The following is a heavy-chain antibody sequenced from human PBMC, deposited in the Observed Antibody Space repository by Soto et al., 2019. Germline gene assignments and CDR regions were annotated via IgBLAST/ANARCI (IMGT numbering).Heavy chain of an antibody. J-gene: IGHJ4*02. CDR3: ASTSLSFNDCAPDVHFHY. Sequence: GGSLRLSCAASGFTFSSYWMHWFRQSSGKGLVWVSRINSDGSSASYAGSVKGRCTICRDKAKNTLYLQMNSLRDEDKAVYFFASTSLSFNDCAPDVHFHYRCPAPLVSVSS. CDR2: INSDGSSA. V-gene: IGHV3-74*01. D-gene: IGHD2-21*01. CDR1: GFTFSSYW.